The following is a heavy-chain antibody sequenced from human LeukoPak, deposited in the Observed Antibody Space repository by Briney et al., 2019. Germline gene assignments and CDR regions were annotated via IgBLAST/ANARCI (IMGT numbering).Heavy chain of an antibody. D-gene: IGHD1-26*01. J-gene: IGHJ4*02. Sequence: SETLSLTCTVSGGSTSSGRYYWSWIRQPAGKGLEWIGRIYTTGSTNYNPSLKSRVTISLDTSNNQFSLKLSSVTAADTAVYYCARGRKWELLHYSDYWGQGTLVTVSS. CDR1: GGSTSSGRYY. CDR3: ARGRKWELLHYSDY. CDR2: IYTTGST. V-gene: IGHV4-61*02.